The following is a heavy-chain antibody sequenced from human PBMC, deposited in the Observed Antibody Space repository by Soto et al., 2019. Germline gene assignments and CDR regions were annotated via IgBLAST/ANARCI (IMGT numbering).Heavy chain of an antibody. Sequence: GASVKVSCKASGGTFSSYAISWVRQAPGQGLEWMGGIIPIFGTANYAQKFQGRVTITADESTSTAYMELSSLRSEDTAVYYCARGYYYDSSGYYDFDYWGQGPLVTVSS. CDR3: ARGYYYDSSGYYDFDY. CDR2: IIPIFGTA. J-gene: IGHJ4*02. D-gene: IGHD3-22*01. V-gene: IGHV1-69*13. CDR1: GGTFSSYA.